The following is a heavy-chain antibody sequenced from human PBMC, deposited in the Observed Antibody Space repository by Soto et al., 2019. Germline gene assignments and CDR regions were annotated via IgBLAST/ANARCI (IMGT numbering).Heavy chain of an antibody. CDR3: AREIHDYGDYAGWFDP. CDR1: GGSISSGDYY. V-gene: IGHV4-30-4*01. CDR2: IYYSGST. J-gene: IGHJ5*02. D-gene: IGHD4-17*01. Sequence: SETLSLTCTVSGGSISSGDYYWSWIRQPPGKGLEWIGYIYYSGSTYYNPSLKSRVTISVDTSKNQFSLKLSSVTAADTAVYYCAREIHDYGDYAGWFDPWGQGTLVTVYS.